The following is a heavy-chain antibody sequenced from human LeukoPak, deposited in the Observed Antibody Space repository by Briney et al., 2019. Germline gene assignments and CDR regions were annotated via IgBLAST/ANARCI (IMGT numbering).Heavy chain of an antibody. Sequence: ASVKVSCKASGYTFTGYYMHWVRQAPGQGLEWMGWINPNSGGTNYAQKFQGGVTMTRDTSISTAYMELSRLRSDDTAVYYCARGPHRGYCSSTSCPPNSSSWTLFDYWGQGTLVTVSS. D-gene: IGHD2-2*01. CDR2: INPNSGGT. J-gene: IGHJ4*02. V-gene: IGHV1-2*02. CDR3: ARGPHRGYCSSTSCPPNSSSWTLFDY. CDR1: GYTFTGYY.